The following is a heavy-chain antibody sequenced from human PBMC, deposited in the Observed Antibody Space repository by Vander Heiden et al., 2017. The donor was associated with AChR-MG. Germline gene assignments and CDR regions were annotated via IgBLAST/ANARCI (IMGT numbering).Heavy chain of an antibody. CDR2: FHSSGST. CDR3: ARSRAGGFGFYDS. D-gene: IGHD3-22*01. CDR1: GASVGSANYH. V-gene: IGHV4-61*01. J-gene: IGHJ5*01. Sequence: QVQLQESGPGLVRPSETMSLTCIVSGASVGSANYHWTWIRQPPGKGLEWVAYFHSSGSTNYNPSLKRRVSMSLDTAKNQFSLKLTSVTTADTAVYYCARSRAGGFGFYDSWGQGMLVTVSS.